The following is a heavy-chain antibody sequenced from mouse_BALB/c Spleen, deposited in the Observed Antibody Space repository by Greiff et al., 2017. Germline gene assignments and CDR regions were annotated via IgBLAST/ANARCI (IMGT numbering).Heavy chain of an antibody. V-gene: IGHV14-3*02. CDR3: ARITTGYYYAMDY. Sequence: VQLKESGAELVKPGASVKLSCTASGFNIKDSYMHWVKQRPEQGLEWIGRIDPANGNTKYDPKFQGKATITADTSSNTAYLQLSSLTSEDTAVYYCARITTGYYYAMDYWGQGTSVTVSS. CDR2: IDPANGNT. D-gene: IGHD1-1*01. J-gene: IGHJ4*01. CDR1: GFNIKDSY.